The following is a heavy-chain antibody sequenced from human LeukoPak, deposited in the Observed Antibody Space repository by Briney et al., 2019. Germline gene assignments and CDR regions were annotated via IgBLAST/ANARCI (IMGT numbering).Heavy chain of an antibody. Sequence: GGSLRLSCAAYGFIFSNYAMSWVRQGPGKGLEWGSIISATGGSTFYADSAKGRFIISRDNLENTLHLQMDSLRAEDTAIYYCAKSGLSLTSTSYSYVSWGQGTLVTVSS. CDR2: ISATGGST. V-gene: IGHV3-23*01. CDR3: AKSGLSLTSTSYSYVS. D-gene: IGHD2-2*01. J-gene: IGHJ5*02. CDR1: GFIFSNYA.